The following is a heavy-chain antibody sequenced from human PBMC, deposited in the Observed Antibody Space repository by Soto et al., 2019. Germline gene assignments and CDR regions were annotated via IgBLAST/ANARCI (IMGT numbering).Heavy chain of an antibody. CDR1: GFTFRSYV. V-gene: IGHV3-30*19. J-gene: IGHJ4*02. Sequence: QVQLVESGGGVVQPGASLRLSCVGSGFTFRSYVIHWVRQAPGKGLEWVALTSYDGSNKYYDDSVKGRFTIYRDNSRNTVDLHMDSLRLEDTALYYCARWGTTGGLDVWGQGTLVSVSS. D-gene: IGHD3-16*01. CDR3: ARWGTTGGLDV. CDR2: TSYDGSNK.